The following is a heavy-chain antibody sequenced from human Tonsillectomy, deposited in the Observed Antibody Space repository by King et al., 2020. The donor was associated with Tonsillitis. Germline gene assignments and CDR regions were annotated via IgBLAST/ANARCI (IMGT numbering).Heavy chain of an antibody. CDR2: ISSSSSYI. V-gene: IGHV3-21*01. D-gene: IGHD3-10*01. Sequence: VQLVESGGGLVKPGGSLRLSCAASGFTFSSYSMNWVRQAPGKGLEWVSSISSSSSYIYYADPVKGRFTISRDNAKNSLYLQMNSLRAEDTAVYYCAREGYYYGSGVYYYYMDVWGKGTTVTVSS. J-gene: IGHJ6*03. CDR1: GFTFSSYS. CDR3: AREGYYYGSGVYYYYMDV.